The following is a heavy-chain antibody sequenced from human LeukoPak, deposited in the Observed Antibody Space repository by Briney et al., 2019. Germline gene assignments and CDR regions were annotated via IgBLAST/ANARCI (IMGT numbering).Heavy chain of an antibody. Sequence: GGSLRLSCAASGFTFSSYAMSWVRQAPGKGLEWVSSISSSRNYIYYADSVKGRFTISRDNAKNSLYLQMNSLRAEDTAVYYCARDDSLTYYYDTSGYYSWGQGTLVTVSS. J-gene: IGHJ4*02. CDR3: ARDDSLTYYYDTSGYYS. CDR2: ISSSRNYI. V-gene: IGHV3-21*01. D-gene: IGHD3-22*01. CDR1: GFTFSSYA.